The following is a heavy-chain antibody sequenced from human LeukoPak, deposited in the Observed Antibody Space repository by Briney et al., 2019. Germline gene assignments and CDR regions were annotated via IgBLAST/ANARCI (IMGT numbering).Heavy chain of an antibody. Sequence: ASVKVSCKVSGYTLTELSMHWVRQAPGKGLEWMGGFDPEDGETIYAQKFQGRVTMTEDTSTDTAYMELSSLRSEDTAVCYCATDPIHEQWLEKGVHFDYWGQGTLVTVSS. CDR2: FDPEDGET. V-gene: IGHV1-24*01. CDR3: ATDPIHEQWLEKGVHFDY. CDR1: GYTLTELS. J-gene: IGHJ4*02. D-gene: IGHD6-19*01.